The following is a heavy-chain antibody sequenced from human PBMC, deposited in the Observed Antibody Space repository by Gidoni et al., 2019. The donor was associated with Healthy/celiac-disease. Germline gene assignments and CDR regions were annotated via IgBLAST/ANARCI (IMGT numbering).Heavy chain of an antibody. V-gene: IGHV4-34*01. CDR3: ARLGYCSSTSCY. D-gene: IGHD2-2*01. Sequence: QVQLQQWGAGLLKPSETLSLTCAVYGGSFSGYYWSWIRQPPGKGLEWIGEINHSGSTNYNPSLKSRVTISVDTSKNQFSLKLSSVTAADTAVYYCARLGYCSSTSCYWGQGTLVTVSS. CDR1: GGSFSGYY. CDR2: INHSGST. J-gene: IGHJ4*02.